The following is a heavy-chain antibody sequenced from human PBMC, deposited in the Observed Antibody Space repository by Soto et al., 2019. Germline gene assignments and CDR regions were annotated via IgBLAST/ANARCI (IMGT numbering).Heavy chain of an antibody. J-gene: IGHJ4*02. CDR1: GFSLSTTAVG. Sequence: QVTLKESGPTLVKPTQTLTLTCTFSGFSLSTTAVGVGWIRQPPGRALEWLAVIYWDDDKRYSPSLKSRLTITKDTSKNQVVLTMTNMDPVDTGTHYCAHIAYAWVLGGFDYWGQGTLVTVSS. CDR3: AHIAYAWVLGGFDY. V-gene: IGHV2-5*02. D-gene: IGHD3-16*01. CDR2: IYWDDDK.